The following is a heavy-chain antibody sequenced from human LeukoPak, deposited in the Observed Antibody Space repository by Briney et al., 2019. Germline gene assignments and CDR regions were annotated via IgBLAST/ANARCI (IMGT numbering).Heavy chain of an antibody. Sequence: GGSLRLSCTGSGFTFGDYGMSWVRQAPGEGLEWVGFIRSKAYGGTTEYAASVKGRFTISRDDSKSIAYLQMNSLKTEDTAVYYCSNSYCGGDCYSGGYFDYWGQGTLVTVSS. CDR2: IRSKAYGGTT. V-gene: IGHV3-49*04. CDR3: SNSYCGGDCYSGGYFDY. D-gene: IGHD2-21*02. CDR1: GFTFGDYG. J-gene: IGHJ4*02.